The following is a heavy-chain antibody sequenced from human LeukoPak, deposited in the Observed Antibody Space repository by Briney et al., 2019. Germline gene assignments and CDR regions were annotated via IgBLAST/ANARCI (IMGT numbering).Heavy chain of an antibody. J-gene: IGHJ6*02. CDR2: ISGDGGST. CDR1: GFTFSSYA. V-gene: IGHV3-23*01. Sequence: HPGGSLRLSCAASGFTFSSYAMNWVRQAPGKGLEWVSAISGDGGSTYYIDSVKGRFTISRDNSKNTVYLEMSSLRAEDTAVYYCAKRSRRLTIVRGVPREDVWGQGTTVTVSS. CDR3: AKRSRRLTIVRGVPREDV. D-gene: IGHD3-10*01.